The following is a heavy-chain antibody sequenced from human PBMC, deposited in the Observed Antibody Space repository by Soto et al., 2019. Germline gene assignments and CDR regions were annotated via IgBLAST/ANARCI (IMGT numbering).Heavy chain of an antibody. V-gene: IGHV4-30-2*01. D-gene: IGHD1-26*01. CDR1: GGSISSGGYS. J-gene: IGHJ4*02. CDR2: IYHSGST. Sequence: QLQLQESGSGLVKPSQTLSLTCAVSGGSISSGGYSWSWIRQPPGKGLEWIGYIYHSGSTYYNPSLTSRVPDSTHRPNNQCCRKLSSVDAADTAAHSCAARRGQPRYYRGQGALVTGPS. CDR3: AARRGQPRYY.